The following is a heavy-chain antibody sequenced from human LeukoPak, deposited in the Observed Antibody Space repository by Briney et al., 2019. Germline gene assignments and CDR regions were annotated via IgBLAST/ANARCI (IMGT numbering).Heavy chain of an antibody. J-gene: IGHJ4*02. V-gene: IGHV3-21*01. Sequence: PGGSLRLSCAASGFTFSSYSVNWVRQAPGKGLEWVSSISSSSSYIYYADSVKGRFTISRDNAKNSLYLQMNSLRAEDTAVYYCARDLLGGSCFTCWGQGTLVTVSS. CDR1: GFTFSSYS. CDR2: ISSSSSYI. D-gene: IGHD2-15*01. CDR3: ARDLLGGSCFTC.